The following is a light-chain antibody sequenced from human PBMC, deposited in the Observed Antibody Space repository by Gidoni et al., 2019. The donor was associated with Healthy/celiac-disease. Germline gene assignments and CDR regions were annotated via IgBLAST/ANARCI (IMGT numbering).Light chain of an antibody. CDR3: QQSYSTPRT. V-gene: IGKV1-39*01. J-gene: IGKJ1*01. CDR1: QSISSY. Sequence: DIQMNQSPSSLSASVVDRVTITCRAIQSISSYLNWYQQKPGKAPKLLIYAASSLQSGVPSRFSGSGSGTDFTLTISSLQPEDFATYYCQQSYSTPRTFGQGTKVEIK. CDR2: AAS.